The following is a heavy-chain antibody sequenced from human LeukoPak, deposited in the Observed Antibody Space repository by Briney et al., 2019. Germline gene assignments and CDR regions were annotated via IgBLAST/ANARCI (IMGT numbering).Heavy chain of an antibody. CDR3: AKDQTEYSSGWYQGY. CDR2: ISGSGGST. D-gene: IGHD6-19*01. CDR1: GFTFSSYA. Sequence: GGSLRLSCAASGFTFSSYAMSWVRQAPGKGLEWVSAISGSGGSTYYADSVKGRFTISRDNSKNTLYLQMNSLRAEDTAVYYSAKDQTEYSSGWYQGYWGQGTLVTVSS. V-gene: IGHV3-23*01. J-gene: IGHJ4*02.